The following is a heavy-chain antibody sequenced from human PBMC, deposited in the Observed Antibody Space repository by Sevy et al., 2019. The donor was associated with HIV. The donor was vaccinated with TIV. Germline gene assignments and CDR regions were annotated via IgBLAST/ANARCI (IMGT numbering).Heavy chain of an antibody. V-gene: IGHV3-23*01. Sequence: GGSLRLSCEASGFTFNKYAMSWVRQAPGKGLEWVSTLSGSGSSTYYADSVRVRFTISRDNSRNTLYLEVDSLRVEDTGVYYCAGHVESLMVKMIYGMDVWGQGTTVTVSS. CDR1: GFTFNKYA. D-gene: IGHD5-18*01. J-gene: IGHJ6*02. CDR2: LSGSGSST. CDR3: AGHVESLMVKMIYGMDV.